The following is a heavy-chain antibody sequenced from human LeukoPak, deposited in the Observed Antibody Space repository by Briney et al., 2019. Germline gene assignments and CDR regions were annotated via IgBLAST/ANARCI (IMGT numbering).Heavy chain of an antibody. D-gene: IGHD1-26*01. V-gene: IGHV3-30*18. CDR2: ISYDGSNK. CDR3: AKEGSNGDFDY. Sequence: GRSLRLSCAASGFTFSSYGIHWVRQAPGKGLEWVALISYDGSNKYYADSVKGRFTISRDNSKNTLYLKMNSLRAEDTAVYYCAKEGSNGDFDYWGQGTLVTVSS. J-gene: IGHJ4*02. CDR1: GFTFSSYG.